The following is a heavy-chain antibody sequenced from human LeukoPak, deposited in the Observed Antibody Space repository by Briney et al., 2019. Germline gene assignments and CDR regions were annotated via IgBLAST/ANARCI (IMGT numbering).Heavy chain of an antibody. CDR2: IYSGGST. V-gene: IGHV3-53*01. Sequence: PGGSLGLSCAASGFTVSSNYMSWVRQAPGKGLEWVSVIYSGGSTYYADSVKGRFTISRDNSKNTLYLQMNSLRAEDTAVYYCARDRRDCSSTSCYTEVYYYYYMDVWGKGTTVTVSS. D-gene: IGHD2-2*02. CDR3: ARDRRDCSSTSCYTEVYYYYYMDV. J-gene: IGHJ6*03. CDR1: GFTVSSNY.